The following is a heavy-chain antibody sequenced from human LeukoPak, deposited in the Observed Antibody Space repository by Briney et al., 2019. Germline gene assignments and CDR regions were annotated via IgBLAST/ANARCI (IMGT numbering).Heavy chain of an antibody. Sequence: TGGSLRLSCSASGFTFSSYAMHWVRQAPGKGLEYVSAISSNGGSRYYADSVKGRFTISRDNSKNTLYLQMSSLRAEDTAVYYCVKDRTGATSNFDYWGQGTLVTVSS. CDR2: ISSNGGSR. J-gene: IGHJ4*02. D-gene: IGHD1-26*01. V-gene: IGHV3-64D*06. CDR1: GFTFSSYA. CDR3: VKDRTGATSNFDY.